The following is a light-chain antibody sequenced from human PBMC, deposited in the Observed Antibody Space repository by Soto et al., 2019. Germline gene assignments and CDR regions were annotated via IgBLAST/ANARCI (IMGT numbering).Light chain of an antibody. V-gene: IGKV3-15*01. Sequence: EIVMTQSPATLSVSPGERATLSCRASHSVSSNLAWYQQKPGQAPRLLIFGASSRATGIPAKFSGSGSGTEFTLTISSLQSEDIAVYYCQQYNNWPRTFGQGTKVEI. CDR1: HSVSSN. J-gene: IGKJ1*01. CDR2: GAS. CDR3: QQYNNWPRT.